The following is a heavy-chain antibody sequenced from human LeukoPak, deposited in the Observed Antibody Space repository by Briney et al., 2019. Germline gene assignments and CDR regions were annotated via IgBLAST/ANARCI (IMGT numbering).Heavy chain of an antibody. CDR3: ARDYGDYYFDY. CDR2: MSNGGST. Sequence: GGSLRLSCGASGFTFSSYAMSWVRQAPGKGLEWVSSMSNGGSTYYGDSVKGRFTISRDNSKNTLFLQMNSLRAEDTAVYYCARDYGDYYFDYWGQGTLVTVSS. J-gene: IGHJ4*02. D-gene: IGHD4-17*01. V-gene: IGHV3-23*01. CDR1: GFTFSSYA.